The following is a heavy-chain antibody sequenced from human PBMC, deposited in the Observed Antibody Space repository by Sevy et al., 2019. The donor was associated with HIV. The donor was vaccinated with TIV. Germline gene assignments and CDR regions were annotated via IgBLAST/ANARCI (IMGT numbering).Heavy chain of an antibody. Sequence: ASVKVSCKVSGYTLTQLSMHWVRQAPGKGLEWMGSFDPEDGERIYAQKFQGRITMTEDTSTETAYMDLGSLKSDDTAVYYCATTREYYQGKSGYFDYWGQGALVTVSS. D-gene: IGHD2-15*01. CDR3: ATTREYYQGKSGYFDY. CDR1: GYTLTQLS. CDR2: FDPEDGER. J-gene: IGHJ4*02. V-gene: IGHV1-24*01.